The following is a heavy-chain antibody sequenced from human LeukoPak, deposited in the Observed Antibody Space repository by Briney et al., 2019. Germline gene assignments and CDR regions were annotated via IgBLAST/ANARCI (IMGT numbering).Heavy chain of an antibody. CDR3: ARGEYQLDY. CDR2: IYHSGST. Sequence: SQTLSLTCAVSGGSISSGGYSWSWIRQPPGKGLEWIGYIYHSGSTYYNPSLKIRVPISVDRYKNQFSLKLISVTAADTAVYYCARGEYQLDYWGQGTLVTVSS. J-gene: IGHJ4*02. D-gene: IGHD2-2*01. V-gene: IGHV4-30-2*01. CDR1: GGSISSGGYS.